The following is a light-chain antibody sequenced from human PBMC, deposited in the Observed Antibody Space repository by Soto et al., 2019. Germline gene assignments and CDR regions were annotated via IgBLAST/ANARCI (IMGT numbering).Light chain of an antibody. V-gene: IGLV2-11*01. CDR3: CSYAGSYTLYV. CDR2: DVS. CDR1: TSDVGGYNY. Sequence: QSAPTQPRSESRSPGQSVTISCTGTTSDVGGYNYVSWYQQHPGKAPKLMIYDVSKRPSGVPDRFSGSKSGNTASLTISGLQAEDEAYYYCCSYAGSYTLYVFGTGTKLTVL. J-gene: IGLJ1*01.